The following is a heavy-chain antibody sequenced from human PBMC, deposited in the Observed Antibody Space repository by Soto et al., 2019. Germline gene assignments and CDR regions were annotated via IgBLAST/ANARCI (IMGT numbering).Heavy chain of an antibody. V-gene: IGHV4-34*01. CDR1: GGSFSGYY. CDR2: INHSGST. J-gene: IGHJ2*01. CDR3: ARGGTGDIVVVPAASNARYFDL. D-gene: IGHD2-2*01. Sequence: QVQLQEWGAGLLKPSETLSLTCAVYGGSFSGYYWSWIRQPPGKGLEWIGEINHSGSTNYNPSLKSRVTISVDTSKNQFSLKLSSVTAADTAVYYCARGGTGDIVVVPAASNARYFDLWGRGTLVTVSS.